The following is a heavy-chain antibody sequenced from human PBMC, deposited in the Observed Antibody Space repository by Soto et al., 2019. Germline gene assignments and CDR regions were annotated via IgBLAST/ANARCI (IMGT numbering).Heavy chain of an antibody. D-gene: IGHD3-22*01. J-gene: IGHJ5*02. CDR3: ARGPYDSSGPNWFDP. CDR1: GGTFSSYA. Sequence: ASVKVSCKASGGTFSSYAISWVRQAPGQGLEWMGGIIPIFGTANYAQKFQGRVTITADESTSTAYMELSSLRSEDTAVYYCARGPYDSSGPNWFDPWGQGTLVTVSS. CDR2: IIPIFGTA. V-gene: IGHV1-69*13.